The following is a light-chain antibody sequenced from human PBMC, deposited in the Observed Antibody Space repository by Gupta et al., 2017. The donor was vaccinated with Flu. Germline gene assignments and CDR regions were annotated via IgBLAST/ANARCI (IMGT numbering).Light chain of an antibody. CDR3: QHRTHGHPTVT. J-gene: IGKJ2*01. Sequence: IVLTQSRATLSLSPGDRTTLSCRARQNINNYLDWYHKKPGQAPRRLIYDASSRTKGSIANCSGGGVGTDTNLTIISREPEDFEVYCCQHRTHGHPTVTFDQGTKLDIK. V-gene: IGKV3D-11*02. CDR2: DAS. CDR1: QNINNY.